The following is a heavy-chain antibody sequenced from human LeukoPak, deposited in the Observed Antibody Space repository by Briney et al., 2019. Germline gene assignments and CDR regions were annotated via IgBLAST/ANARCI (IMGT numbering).Heavy chain of an antibody. Sequence: SETLSLTCTVSGDSISSYYWSWIRQPPGRGLEWVGYIYYSGSTNYNPSLKSRVTISIDTSKNQFSLKLSSVTAADTAVYDCARKVTRKGGDAFDIWGQGTMVTVSS. V-gene: IGHV4-59*01. CDR1: GDSISSYY. D-gene: IGHD2-21*02. CDR2: IYYSGST. J-gene: IGHJ3*02. CDR3: ARKVTRKGGDAFDI.